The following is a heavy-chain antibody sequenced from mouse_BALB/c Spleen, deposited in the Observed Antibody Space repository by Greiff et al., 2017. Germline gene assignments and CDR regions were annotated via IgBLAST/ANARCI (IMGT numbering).Heavy chain of an antibody. CDR2: IYPGNSDT. Sequence: VQLQQSGTVLARPGASVKMSCKASGYSFTSYWMHRVKQRPGQGLEWIGAIYPGNSDTSYNQKFKGKAKLTAVTSASTAYMELSSLTNEDSAVYYCTRSDYRYGFAYWGQGTLVTVSA. V-gene: IGHV1-5*01. J-gene: IGHJ3*01. CDR1: GYSFTSYW. D-gene: IGHD2-14*01. CDR3: TRSDYRYGFAY.